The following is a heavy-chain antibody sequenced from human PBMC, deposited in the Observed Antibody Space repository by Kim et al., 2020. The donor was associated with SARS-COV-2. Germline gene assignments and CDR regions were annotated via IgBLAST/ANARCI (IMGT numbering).Heavy chain of an antibody. Sequence: SETLSLTCTVSGGSISSYYWSWIRQPPGKGLEWIGYIYYSGSTNYNPSFKSRVTISVDTSKNQFSLKLSSVTAADTAVYYCARHGDYGDDGDAFDIWGQGTMVTVSS. J-gene: IGHJ3*02. V-gene: IGHV4-59*08. CDR3: ARHGDYGDDGDAFDI. CDR2: IYYSGST. CDR1: GGSISSYY. D-gene: IGHD4-17*01.